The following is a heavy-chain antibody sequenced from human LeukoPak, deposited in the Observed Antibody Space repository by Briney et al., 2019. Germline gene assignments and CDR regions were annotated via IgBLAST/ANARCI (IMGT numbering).Heavy chain of an antibody. CDR2: INPKSGGT. D-gene: IGHD2-2*01. CDR1: GYSFIDYY. V-gene: IGHV1-2*02. Sequence: ASVKVSCKVSGYSFIDYYMHWVRQAPGQGLEWVGWINPKSGGTIYAQNFQDRVTMTRDTSISTAYMELSSLTSDDTAVYYCAREGQSRKFDYWGQGTLVTVSS. J-gene: IGHJ4*02. CDR3: AREGQSRKFDY.